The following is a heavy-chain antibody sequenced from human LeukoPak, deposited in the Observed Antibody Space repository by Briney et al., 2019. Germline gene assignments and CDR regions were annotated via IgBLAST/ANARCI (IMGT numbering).Heavy chain of an antibody. Sequence: GASVKLSCKASGGTFSSYAISWVRQAPGQGLEWMGRIIPIFGIANYAQKFQGRVTITADKSTSTAYMELSSLRSEDTAVYYCARENGSGYYSGYFDYWGQGTLVTVSS. CDR3: ARENGSGYYSGYFDY. CDR2: IIPIFGIA. J-gene: IGHJ4*02. V-gene: IGHV1-69*04. CDR1: GGTFSSYA. D-gene: IGHD3-22*01.